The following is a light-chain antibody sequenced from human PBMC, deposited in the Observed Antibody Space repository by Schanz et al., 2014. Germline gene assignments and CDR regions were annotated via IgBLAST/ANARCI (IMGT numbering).Light chain of an antibody. CDR2: LDESGNF. CDR3: ETWDLGSWV. J-gene: IGLJ3*02. V-gene: IGLV4-60*02. Sequence: QPVLTQSASASASLGSSVRLTCTLSSGHRSHIIAWHQQQPGRAPRFLMKLDESGNFNRGGGVPDRFSGSSSGADRYLSISNVQFDDEADYYCETWDLGSWVFGGGTKLTVL. CDR1: SGHRSHI.